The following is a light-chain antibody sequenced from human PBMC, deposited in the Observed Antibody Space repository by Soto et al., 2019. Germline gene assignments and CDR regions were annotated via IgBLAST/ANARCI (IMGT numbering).Light chain of an antibody. J-gene: IGLJ3*02. V-gene: IGLV2-14*01. CDR1: SSDVGGYNY. CDR2: EVS. Sequence: QSALTQPASVSGSPGQSITISCTGTSSDVGGYNYVSWYQQHPGTSPKLMIYEVSNRPSGVSNRFSGSKSGNTASLIISRLQAEDEGDYYCSSYTARSTWVFGGGTKVTVL. CDR3: SSYTARSTWV.